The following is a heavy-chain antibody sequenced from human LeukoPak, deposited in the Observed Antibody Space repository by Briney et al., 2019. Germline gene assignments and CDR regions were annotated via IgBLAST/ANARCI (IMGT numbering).Heavy chain of an antibody. Sequence: SETLSLTCIVSGGSISSGGHYWGWIRQPPGKGLEWIGSIYYSGSTYYNPSLNSRVTMFIDMSKNHFSLKMSSVTATDTAVYYCARLVCGGGSCPAEFDYWGQGTLVTVSS. CDR3: ARLVCGGGSCPAEFDY. D-gene: IGHD2-15*01. CDR1: GGSISSGGHY. CDR2: IYYSGST. V-gene: IGHV4-39*02. J-gene: IGHJ4*02.